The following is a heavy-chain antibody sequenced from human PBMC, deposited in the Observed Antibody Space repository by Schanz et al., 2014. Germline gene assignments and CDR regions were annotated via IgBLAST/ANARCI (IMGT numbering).Heavy chain of an antibody. D-gene: IGHD4-17*01. CDR1: GFTFSSYS. Sequence: VQLVESGGGVVQPGKSLRLSCAASGFTFSSYSMHWVRQAPGKGLVWVSRINGDGSNTNYADSVKGRFTISRDNAKNTLYLQMNSLSAEDTAVYYCARKMKLGVYGGKGHDSLDIWGQGTMVTVSS. CDR2: INGDGSNT. J-gene: IGHJ3*02. V-gene: IGHV3-74*02. CDR3: ARKMKLGVYGGKGHDSLDI.